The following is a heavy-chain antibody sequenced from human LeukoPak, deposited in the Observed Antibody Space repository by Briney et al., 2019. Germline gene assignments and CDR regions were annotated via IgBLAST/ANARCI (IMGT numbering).Heavy chain of an antibody. J-gene: IGHJ6*03. CDR2: IYYSGST. CDR3: ARAPPVGEDYYYYYYMDV. V-gene: IGHV4-59*01. D-gene: IGHD3-3*01. CDR1: GGSISSYY. Sequence: PSETLSLTCTVSGGSISSYYWSWIREPPGKGLEGLGYIYYSGSTRYNPSLKSRVTISVGTSKNPFSLKLSSVTAADTAVYYCARAPPVGEDYYYYYYMDVWGKGTTVTVSS.